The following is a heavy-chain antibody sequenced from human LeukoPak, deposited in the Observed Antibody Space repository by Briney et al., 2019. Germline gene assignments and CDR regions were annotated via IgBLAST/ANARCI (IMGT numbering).Heavy chain of an antibody. CDR3: ARDSVGTVGYYYYGMDV. D-gene: IGHD4-23*01. CDR1: GYTFTSYG. CDR2: ISAYNGNT. Sequence: ASVKVFCKASGYTFTSYGISWVRQAPGQGLEWMGWISAYNGNTNYAQKLQGRVTMTTDTSTSTAYMELRSLRSDDTAVYYCARDSVGTVGYYYYGMDVWGQGTTVTVSS. V-gene: IGHV1-18*01. J-gene: IGHJ6*02.